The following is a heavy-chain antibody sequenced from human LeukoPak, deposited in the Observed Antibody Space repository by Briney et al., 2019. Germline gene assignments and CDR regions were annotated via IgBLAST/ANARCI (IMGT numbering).Heavy chain of an antibody. CDR3: ASWGGLVPAAPHNDY. V-gene: IGHV3-21*01. D-gene: IGHD2-2*01. CDR1: GFTFSSYS. Sequence: GGSLRLSCAASGFTFSSYSMNWVRQAPGKGLEWVSSISSSSSYIYYADSVKGRFTISRDNAKNSLYLQMNSLRAEDTAVYYCASWGGLVPAAPHNDYWGQGTLVTVSS. CDR2: ISSSSSYI. J-gene: IGHJ4*02.